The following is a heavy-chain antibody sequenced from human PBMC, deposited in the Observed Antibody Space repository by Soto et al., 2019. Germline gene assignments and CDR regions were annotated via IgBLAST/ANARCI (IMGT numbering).Heavy chain of an antibody. J-gene: IGHJ4*02. CDR1: GYTFTSYA. CDR2: INAGNGNT. D-gene: IGHD6-13*01. Sequence: ASVKVSCKASGYTFTSYAMHWVRQAPGQRLEWMGWINAGNGNTKYSQKFQGRVTITRDTSASTAYMELSSLRSEDTAVYYCAREGMAAAGIEYGVQGTLVTVSS. V-gene: IGHV1-3*01. CDR3: AREGMAAAGIEY.